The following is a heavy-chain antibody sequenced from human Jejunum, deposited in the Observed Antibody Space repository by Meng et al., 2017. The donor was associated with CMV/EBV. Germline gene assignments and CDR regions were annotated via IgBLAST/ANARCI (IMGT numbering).Heavy chain of an antibody. V-gene: IGHV4-4*07. J-gene: IGHJ4*02. CDR1: GGSINSYY. CDR3: ARGPGASTREGFDH. CDR2: FYSSDTY. Sequence: QVQLPESGPRLVKPSETLSLTCTVSGGSINSYYWSWIRQSAGKGLEWIGRFYSSDTYNYHPSLNSRVTMSLDTSKKQFSLILSSVTAADTARYYCARGPGASTREGFDHWGLGTLVTVSS. D-gene: IGHD1-26*01.